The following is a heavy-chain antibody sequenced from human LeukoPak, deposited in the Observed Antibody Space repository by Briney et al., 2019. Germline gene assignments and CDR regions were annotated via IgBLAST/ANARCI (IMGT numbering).Heavy chain of an antibody. D-gene: IGHD6-19*01. V-gene: IGHV4-59*01. CDR1: GGSISSYY. J-gene: IGHJ4*02. Sequence: KTSETLSLTCTVSGGSISSYYWSWIRQPPGKGLEWIGYIYYSGSTNYNPSLKSRVTISVDTSKNQFSLKLSSVTAADTAVYYCARDRSSSGWYYFDYWGQGTLVTVSS. CDR3: ARDRSSSGWYYFDY. CDR2: IYYSGST.